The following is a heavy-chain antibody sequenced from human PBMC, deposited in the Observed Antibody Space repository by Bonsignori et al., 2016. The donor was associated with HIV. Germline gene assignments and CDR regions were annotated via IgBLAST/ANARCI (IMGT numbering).Heavy chain of an antibody. CDR3: ARMAPYSSSWYYFFDY. V-gene: IGHV4-39*07. D-gene: IGHD6-13*01. J-gene: IGHJ4*02. CDR1: GGSISSSSYY. Sequence: QLQLQESGPGLVKPSETLSLTCTVSGGSISSSSYYWGWIHQPPGKGLEWIGSIYYSGSTYYNPSLKSRVTISVDTSKNQFSLKLTSVIAADTAVFFCARMAPYSSSWYYFFDYWGQGALVTVSS. CDR2: IYYSGST.